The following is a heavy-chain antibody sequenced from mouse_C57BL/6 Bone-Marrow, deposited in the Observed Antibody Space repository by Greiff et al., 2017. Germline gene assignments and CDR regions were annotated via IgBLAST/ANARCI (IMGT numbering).Heavy chain of an antibody. Sequence: EVHLVESGAELVKPGASVKLSCTASGFNIKDYYMHWVKQRTEQGLEWIGRIDPEDGETKYAPKFQGKATITAATSSNTAYLQLSSLTSEDTAVYYCARIPPYYYGSSYWYFDVWGTGTTVTVSS. V-gene: IGHV14-2*01. CDR3: ARIPPYYYGSSYWYFDV. J-gene: IGHJ1*03. D-gene: IGHD1-1*01. CDR1: GFNIKDYY. CDR2: IDPEDGET.